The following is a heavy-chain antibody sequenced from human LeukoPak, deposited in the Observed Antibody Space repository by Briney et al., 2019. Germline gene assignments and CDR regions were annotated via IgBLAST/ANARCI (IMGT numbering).Heavy chain of an antibody. V-gene: IGHV4-59*08. CDR1: GGSISSYY. Sequence: PSETLSLTCTVSGGSISSYYRSWIRQPPGKGLEWIGDIYYSGSTNYNPSLKSRVTISVDTSKNQFSLKLSSVTAADTAVYYCARHMGLGYTYFYPYFDYWGQGTLVTVSS. J-gene: IGHJ4*01. CDR3: ARHMGLGYTYFYPYFDY. CDR2: IYYSGST. D-gene: IGHD1-1*01.